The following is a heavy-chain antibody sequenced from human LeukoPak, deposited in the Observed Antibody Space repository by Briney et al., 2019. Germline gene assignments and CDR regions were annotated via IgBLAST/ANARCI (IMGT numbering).Heavy chain of an antibody. CDR1: GFALSSHW. CDR3: ARNNGMDV. J-gene: IGHJ6*02. Sequence: EGSLRLSCAASGFALSSHWMTWVRQVPGRGPEWVANVNRDGSETYYLDSVKGRFTISKDNAKNSLYLQMNSLRAKDTALYHCARNNGMDVWGQGTTVIVSS. V-gene: IGHV3-7*03. CDR2: VNRDGSET.